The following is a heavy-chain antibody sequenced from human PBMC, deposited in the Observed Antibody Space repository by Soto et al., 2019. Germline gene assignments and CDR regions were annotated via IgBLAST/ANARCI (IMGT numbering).Heavy chain of an antibody. Sequence: QITLKESGPSLVKPTQTLTLTCTFSGFSLSTSGVGVGWFRQPPGKALEWLAVIYWDDYKHYSPSLKSRLTITKDTSKNQVVHTMTNLDRVDTATYYCARKGYGDYPIDYWGQGTLVTVSS. CDR2: IYWDDYK. CDR3: ARKGYGDYPIDY. V-gene: IGHV2-5*02. D-gene: IGHD4-17*01. J-gene: IGHJ4*02. CDR1: GFSLSTSGVG.